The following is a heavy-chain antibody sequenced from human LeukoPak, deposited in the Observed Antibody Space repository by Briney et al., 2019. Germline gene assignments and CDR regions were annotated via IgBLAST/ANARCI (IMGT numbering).Heavy chain of an antibody. CDR2: IYPGDSDT. CDR1: GYSFTSYW. CDR3: ARRLGWELLGFDY. D-gene: IGHD1-26*01. Sequence: GESLRISCKGSGYSFTSYWIAWVRQMPGKGLEWMGIIYPGDSDTRYSPSFQGQVTISADKSISTAYLQWSSLKASDTAVYYCARRLGWELLGFDYWGQGTLVTVSS. V-gene: IGHV5-51*01. J-gene: IGHJ4*02.